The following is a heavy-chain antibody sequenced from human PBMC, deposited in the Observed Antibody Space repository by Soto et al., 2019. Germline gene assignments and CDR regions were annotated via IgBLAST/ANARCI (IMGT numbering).Heavy chain of an antibody. CDR2: INPSGGST. J-gene: IGHJ6*02. CDR3: ARDRGAILTGLIGRESVGKKSHYFYDGTDV. D-gene: IGHD3-9*01. V-gene: IGHV1-46*01. CDR1: GYTFTSYY. Sequence: ASVKVSCKASGYTFTSYYMHWVRQAPGQGLEWMGIINPSGGSTSYAQKFQGRVTMTRDTSTSTVYMELISLRSEDTAVYYCARDRGAILTGLIGRESVGKKSHYFYDGTDVPGPETQGTVS.